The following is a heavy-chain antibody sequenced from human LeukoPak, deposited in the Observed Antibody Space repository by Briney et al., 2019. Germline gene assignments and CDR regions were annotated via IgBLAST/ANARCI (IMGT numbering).Heavy chain of an antibody. CDR2: ISGDGGST. CDR1: GFTFDDYA. Sequence: GGSLRPSCAASGFTFDDYAMHWVRQAPGKGLEWVSLISGDGGSTYCADSVKGRFTISRDNSKNSLYLQMNSLRTEDTALYYCAKDATWGWLQPVGDYFDYWGQGTLVTVSS. D-gene: IGHD5-24*01. V-gene: IGHV3-43*02. J-gene: IGHJ4*02. CDR3: AKDATWGWLQPVGDYFDY.